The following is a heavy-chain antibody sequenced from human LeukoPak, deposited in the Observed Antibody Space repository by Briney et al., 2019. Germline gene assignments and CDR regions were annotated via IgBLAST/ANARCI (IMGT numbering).Heavy chain of an antibody. J-gene: IGHJ4*02. Sequence: SETLSLTCTVSGGSISSYYWSWIRQPPGKGLEWIGYIYYSGSTNYNPSLKSRVTISVDTSKNQFSLKLSSVTAADTAVYYCARDFEGHFDYWGQGTLVTVSS. CDR1: GGSISSYY. V-gene: IGHV4-59*01. D-gene: IGHD3-9*01. CDR3: ARDFEGHFDY. CDR2: IYYSGST.